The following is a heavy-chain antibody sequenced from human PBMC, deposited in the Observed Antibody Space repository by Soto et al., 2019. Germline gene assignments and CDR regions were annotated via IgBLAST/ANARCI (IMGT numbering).Heavy chain of an antibody. J-gene: IGHJ4*02. D-gene: IGHD3-22*01. CDR1: GGTFSSYT. CDR2: IIPILGIA. Sequence: QVQLVQSGAEVKKPGSSVKVSCKASGGTFSSYTISWVRQAPGQGLEWMGRIIPILGIANYAQKFQGRVTITADKATSTASMERSRLRSEDTAVYYCASRYDSSDYWGQGTLVTVSS. V-gene: IGHV1-69*02. CDR3: ASRYDSSDY.